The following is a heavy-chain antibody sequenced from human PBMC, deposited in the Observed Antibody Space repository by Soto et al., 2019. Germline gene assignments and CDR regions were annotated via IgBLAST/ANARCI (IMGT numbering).Heavy chain of an antibody. CDR3: ASRSSGWYALPYYYYGMDV. CDR2: ISYDGSNK. Sequence: QVQLVESGGGVVQLGRSLRLSCAASGFTFSSNAMHWVRQAPGKGLEWVAVISYDGSNKYYADSVKGRFTISRDNPKNTLYLQMNSLRAEDTAVYYCASRSSGWYALPYYYYGMDVWGQGTTVTVSS. V-gene: IGHV3-30-3*01. J-gene: IGHJ6*02. D-gene: IGHD6-19*01. CDR1: GFTFSSNA.